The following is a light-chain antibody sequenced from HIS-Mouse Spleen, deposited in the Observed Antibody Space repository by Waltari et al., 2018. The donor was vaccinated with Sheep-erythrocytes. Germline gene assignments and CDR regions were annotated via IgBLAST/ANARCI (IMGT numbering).Light chain of an antibody. CDR1: STDVWGYDF. Sequence: QSARTQPASLSESPGKSITLPCTGSSTDVWGYDFVSWYQQHPGKAPKLMIYGGSKRPSGVSNRFSGSKSGNTASLTISGLQAEDEADYYCCSYAGSSTWVFGGGTKLTVL. CDR2: GGS. CDR3: CSYAGSSTWV. J-gene: IGLJ3*02. V-gene: IGLV2-23*01.